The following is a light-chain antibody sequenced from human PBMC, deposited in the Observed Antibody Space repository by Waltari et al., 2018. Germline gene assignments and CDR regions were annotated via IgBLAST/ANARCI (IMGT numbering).Light chain of an antibody. J-gene: IGLJ2*01. CDR2: NDR. CDR3: YSAADNSLV. Sequence: SYELTQPSSVSVSPGQTARITCSGDVLAKKYARWFQQKPGQAPLVVIYNDRERPSGIPGRFSGTSSGTTVTLTVGGAQVDDEADYYCYSAADNSLVFGGGTKLTVL. V-gene: IGLV3-27*01. CDR1: VLAKKY.